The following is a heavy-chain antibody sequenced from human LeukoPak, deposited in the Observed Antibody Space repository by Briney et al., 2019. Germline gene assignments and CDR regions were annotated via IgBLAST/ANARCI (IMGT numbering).Heavy chain of an antibody. CDR2: INPGSADT. CDR1: GYTFTSYV. J-gene: IGHJ6*04. D-gene: IGHD3-10*01. Sequence: GASVKVSCKASGYTFTSYVMYWVRQAPGQRLEWMGWINPGSADTKYSEKFQGRITITRDTSASTAYMDLSSLRSEDTAVYYCAREFYYYASGTSCMDVWGKGTTVTVSS. CDR3: AREFYYYASGTSCMDV. V-gene: IGHV1-3*01.